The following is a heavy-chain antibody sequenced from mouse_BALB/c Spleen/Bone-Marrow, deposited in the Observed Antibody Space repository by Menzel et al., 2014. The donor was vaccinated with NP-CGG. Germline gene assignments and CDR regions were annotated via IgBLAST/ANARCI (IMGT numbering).Heavy chain of an antibody. CDR1: GFSLTSYG. Sequence: VMLVESGPGLVAPSQSLSITCTVSGFSLTSYGVHWVRQPPGKGLEWLGVIWAGGSTNYNSALMSRLSINKDNSKSQVFLKMNSLQTDDTAMYYCARDRGRNFYAMDYWCQGTSVTVSS. CDR3: ARDRGRNFYAMDY. D-gene: IGHD2-1*01. J-gene: IGHJ4*01. V-gene: IGHV2-9*02. CDR2: IWAGGST.